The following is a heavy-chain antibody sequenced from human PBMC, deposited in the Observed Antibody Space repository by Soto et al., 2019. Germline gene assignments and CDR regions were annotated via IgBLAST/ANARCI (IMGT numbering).Heavy chain of an antibody. CDR3: AKDFRPCSGGSCYLPPWFDP. V-gene: IGHV3-23*01. J-gene: IGHJ5*02. CDR2: ISGSGGST. D-gene: IGHD2-15*01. Sequence: GGSLRLSCAASGFTFSSYAMSWVRQAPGKGLGWVSAISGSGGSTYYADSVKGRFTISRDNSKNTLYLQMNSLRAEDTAVYYCAKDFRPCSGGSCYLPPWFDPWGQGTLVTVSS. CDR1: GFTFSSYA.